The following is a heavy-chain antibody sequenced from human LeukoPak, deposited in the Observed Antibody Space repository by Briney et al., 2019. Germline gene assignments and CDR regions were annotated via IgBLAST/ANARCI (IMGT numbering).Heavy chain of an antibody. Sequence: GGSLRLSCAASGFTFSSYWMSWVRQAPGKGLEWVGNIKQDGSEKYYVDSVKGRFTISRDNAKNSLYLQMNSLRAEDTAVYYCARDDSSGWSLYYYYYYGMDVWGQGTTVTVSS. CDR1: GFTFSSYW. D-gene: IGHD6-19*01. V-gene: IGHV3-7*01. CDR2: IKQDGSEK. CDR3: ARDDSSGWSLYYYYYYGMDV. J-gene: IGHJ6*02.